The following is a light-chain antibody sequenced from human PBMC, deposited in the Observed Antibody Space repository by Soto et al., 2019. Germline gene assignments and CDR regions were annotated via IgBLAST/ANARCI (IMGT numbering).Light chain of an antibody. CDR3: AAWDDSLNGHVV. CDR2: SNN. Sequence: QSVLTQPPSASGTPGQRITISCSGSSSNIGFNIVNWYQQLPGTAPKLLMCSNNQRPSGVPDRFSGSKSGTSASLAISGLQSEDEADYYCAAWDDSLNGHVVFGGGTKLTAL. V-gene: IGLV1-44*01. J-gene: IGLJ2*01. CDR1: SSNIGFNI.